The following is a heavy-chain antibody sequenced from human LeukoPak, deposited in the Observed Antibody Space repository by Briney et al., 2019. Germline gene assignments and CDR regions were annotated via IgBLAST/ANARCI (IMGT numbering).Heavy chain of an antibody. Sequence: SETLSLTCAVYGGSFSGYYWSWIRQPPGKGLEWIGEINHSGSTNYNPSLKSRVTISVDTSKNQFSLKLSSVTAADTAVYYCARWKLGSSWYSGWYFDPWGRGTLVTVSS. D-gene: IGHD6-13*01. V-gene: IGHV4-34*01. CDR3: ARWKLGSSWYSGWYFDP. CDR1: GGSFSGYY. CDR2: INHSGST. J-gene: IGHJ2*01.